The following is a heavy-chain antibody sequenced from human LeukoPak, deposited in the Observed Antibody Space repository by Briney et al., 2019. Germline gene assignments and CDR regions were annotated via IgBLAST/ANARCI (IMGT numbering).Heavy chain of an antibody. CDR1: GGSINSDSSY. Sequence: SETLSLTCTVSGGSINSDSSYWTWIRQPAGKGLEWIGRVHTRGGTDFNPSLRSRVSISLDTSKNQFSLKVSSVTAADTAVYYCARGYTYGHGAMFDYWGQGTLVTVSS. CDR2: VHTRGGT. V-gene: IGHV4-61*02. J-gene: IGHJ4*02. D-gene: IGHD5-18*01. CDR3: ARGYTYGHGAMFDY.